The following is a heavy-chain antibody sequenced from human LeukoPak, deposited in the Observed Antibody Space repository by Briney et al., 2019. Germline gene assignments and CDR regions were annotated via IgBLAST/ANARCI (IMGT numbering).Heavy chain of an antibody. CDR3: ARTHQAAAGPHFDY. CDR1: GFTFSTYT. J-gene: IGHJ4*02. CDR2: ISSSGRKI. V-gene: IGHV3-21*04. Sequence: GGSLRLSCAGSGFTFSTYTMSWVRQAPGKGLEWVSSISSSGRKIYYADSVKGRFTISRDNAKDSLYLQMNSLRAEDTAVYYCARTHQAAAGPHFDYWGQGTLVTVSS. D-gene: IGHD6-13*01.